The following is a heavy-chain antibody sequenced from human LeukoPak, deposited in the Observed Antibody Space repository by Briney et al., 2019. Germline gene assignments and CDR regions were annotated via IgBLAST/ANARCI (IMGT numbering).Heavy chain of an antibody. V-gene: IGHV1-2*02. Sequence: ASVKVSCKASGYTFTDYYMHWVRQAPGQGLEWMGWINPNSGGTNYAQKLQGRVTMTRDTSISTAYMELSRLRSDDTAVYYCARELDILTVVYAFDIWGQGTMVTVSS. J-gene: IGHJ3*02. CDR2: INPNSGGT. CDR3: ARELDILTVVYAFDI. D-gene: IGHD3-9*01. CDR1: GYTFTDYY.